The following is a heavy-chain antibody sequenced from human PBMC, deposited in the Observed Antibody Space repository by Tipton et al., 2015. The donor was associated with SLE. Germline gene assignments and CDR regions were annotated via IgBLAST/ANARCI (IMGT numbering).Heavy chain of an antibody. J-gene: IGHJ4*02. CDR3: ARSWYSSGGSPPYYFDY. CDR2: IYYSGST. V-gene: IGHV4-39*07. Sequence: TLSLTCTVSGGSISSSSYYWGWIRQPPRKGLEWIGSIYYSGSTYYNPSLKSRVTISVDTSKNQFSLKLSSVTAADTAVYYCARSWYSSGGSPPYYFDYGGQGTLVTVSS. D-gene: IGHD6-19*01. CDR1: GGSISSSSYY.